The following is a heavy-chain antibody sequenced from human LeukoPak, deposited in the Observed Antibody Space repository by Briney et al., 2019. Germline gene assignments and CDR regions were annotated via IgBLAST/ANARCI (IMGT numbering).Heavy chain of an antibody. D-gene: IGHD3-22*01. CDR2: IHQSGRT. CDR3: ARFYFDSAPAAFDI. Sequence: SETLSLTCAVYGGSFSGYYWTWVRQPPGKGLEWIGEIHQSGRTNYNPSLKSRVTISVDTSKNQFSLNLNSVTAADTAVYYCARFYFDSAPAAFDIWGQGTTVTVSS. J-gene: IGHJ3*02. V-gene: IGHV4-34*01. CDR1: GGSFSGYY.